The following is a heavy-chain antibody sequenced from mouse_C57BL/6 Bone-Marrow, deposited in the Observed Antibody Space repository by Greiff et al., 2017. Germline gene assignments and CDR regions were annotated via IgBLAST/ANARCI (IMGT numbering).Heavy chain of an antibody. D-gene: IGHD2-3*01. J-gene: IGHJ2*01. CDR2: INYDGSST. Sequence: EVNLVESEGGLVQPGSSMKLSCTASGFTFSDYYMAWVRQVPEKGLEWVANINYDGSSTYYLDSLKSRFIISRDNAKNILYLQMSSLKSEDTATYYCAREVGFYDGYYDYWGQGTTLTVSS. V-gene: IGHV5-16*01. CDR3: AREVGFYDGYYDY. CDR1: GFTFSDYY.